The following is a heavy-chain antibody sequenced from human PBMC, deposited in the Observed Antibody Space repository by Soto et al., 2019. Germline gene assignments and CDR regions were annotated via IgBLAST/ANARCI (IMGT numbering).Heavy chain of an antibody. J-gene: IGHJ6*02. CDR1: GFDFTTFS. CDR3: ARNTVSAAGADYYGLDV. D-gene: IGHD6-13*01. Sequence: GGSLRLSCAASGFDFTTFSMNWVRQAPGKGLEWVSYMSSSGATIYYADSVKGRFTISRDNAKNSLYLQMNSLRADDTAVYYCARNTVSAAGADYYGLDVWGQGTTVTVSS. V-gene: IGHV3-48*04. CDR2: MSSSGATI.